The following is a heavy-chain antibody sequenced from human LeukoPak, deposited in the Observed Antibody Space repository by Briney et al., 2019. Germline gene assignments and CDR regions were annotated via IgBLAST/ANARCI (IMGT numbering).Heavy chain of an antibody. Sequence: ASVKVSCKASGYTFTNYFIHWVRQAPGQGLEWMGLIKTSVDSASYAQSFQGRVTMTRDTSTSTVYMELSSLKSEDTAVYYCASLSHMVRGVHWGQGTLVTVSS. D-gene: IGHD3-10*01. V-gene: IGHV1-46*01. CDR1: GYTFTNYF. CDR3: ASLSHMVRGVH. J-gene: IGHJ4*02. CDR2: IKTSVDSA.